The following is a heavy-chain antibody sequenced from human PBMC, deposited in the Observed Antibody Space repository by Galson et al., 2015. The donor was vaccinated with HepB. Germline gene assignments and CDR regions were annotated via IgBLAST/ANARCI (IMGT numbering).Heavy chain of an antibody. Sequence: SVKVSCKASGGTFSSYAISWVRQAPGQGLEWMGGIIPIFGTANYAQKFQGRVTITADKSTSTAYMELSSLRSEDTAVYYCARAGYYDSSPPGWFDPWGQGTLVTVSS. J-gene: IGHJ5*02. CDR3: ARAGYYDSSPPGWFDP. V-gene: IGHV1-69*06. CDR1: GGTFSSYA. D-gene: IGHD3-22*01. CDR2: IIPIFGTA.